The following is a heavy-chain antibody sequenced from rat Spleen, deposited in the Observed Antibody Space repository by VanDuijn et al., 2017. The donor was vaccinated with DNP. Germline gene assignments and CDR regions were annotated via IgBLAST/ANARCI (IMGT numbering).Heavy chain of an antibody. CDR1: GFTFSSYW. CDR2: ISYDGGST. Sequence: EVQLVETGGGLVQPGRSLKLSCVASGFTFSSYWMYWIRQAPTKGLEWVASISYDGGSTYYRDSVKGRFTISRDNAKSTLYLQMESLRSEDTATYYCAKAGGYSPWYFDYWGQGVMVTVSS. J-gene: IGHJ2*01. D-gene: IGHD1-11*01. CDR3: AKAGGYSPWYFDY. V-gene: IGHV5-58*01.